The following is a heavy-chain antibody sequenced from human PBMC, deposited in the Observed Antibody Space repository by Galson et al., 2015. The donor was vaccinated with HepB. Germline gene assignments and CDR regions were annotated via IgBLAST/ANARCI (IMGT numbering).Heavy chain of an antibody. V-gene: IGHV3-30*02. Sequence: SLRLSCAASGFTFSTHGMHWVRQAPGKGLEWVAFIRTDASNKYYADSVKGRFTISRDNSRNTLYLQMNSLKTEDTAVYYCATDIPGVPAQIDHWGQGTLVTVSS. J-gene: IGHJ4*02. CDR3: ATDIPGVPAQIDH. CDR1: GFTFSTHG. CDR2: IRTDASNK. D-gene: IGHD2-2*01.